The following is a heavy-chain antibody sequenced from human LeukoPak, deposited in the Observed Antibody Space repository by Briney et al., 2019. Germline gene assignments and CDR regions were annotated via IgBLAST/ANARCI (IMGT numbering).Heavy chain of an antibody. J-gene: IGHJ3*02. CDR1: GGSISSYY. D-gene: IGHD3-22*01. CDR3: ARDRGGSYYDSSGSVTNI. CDR2: IYTSGST. V-gene: IGHV4-4*07. Sequence: PSETLSLTCTVSGGSISSYYWSWIRQPAGKGLEWIGRIYTSGSTNYNPSLKSRVTMSVDTSKNQLSLKLSSVTAADTAIYYCARDRGGSYYDSSGSVTNIWGQGTMVTVSS.